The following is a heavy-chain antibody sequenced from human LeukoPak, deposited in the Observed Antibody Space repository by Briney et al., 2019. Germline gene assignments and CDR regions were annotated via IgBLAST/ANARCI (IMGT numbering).Heavy chain of an antibody. Sequence: SETLSLTCTVSGGSISSYYWSWIRQPPGKGLEWIGYIYYSGSTNYNPSLKSRVTISVDTSKNQFSLKLSSVTAADTAVYYCARCTARSSTTCSDYWGREPWSPSPQ. J-gene: IGHJ4*02. CDR1: GGSISSYY. V-gene: IGHV4-59*01. D-gene: IGHD2-2*01. CDR3: ARCTARSSTTCSDY. CDR2: IYYSGST.